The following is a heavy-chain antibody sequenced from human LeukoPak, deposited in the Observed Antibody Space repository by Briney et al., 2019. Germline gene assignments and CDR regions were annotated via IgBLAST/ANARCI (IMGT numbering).Heavy chain of an antibody. Sequence: KTSGTLSLTCAVYGGSLRGYYWSWIRQPPGKGLEWIGEINHSGSTNYNPSLKSRLNLSVDTSKNQFSLKLSSVTAVDTAVYYCARGIGYSSSWYRRNWFDPWGQGTLVTVSS. CDR2: INHSGST. V-gene: IGHV4-34*01. J-gene: IGHJ5*02. CDR3: ARGIGYSSSWYRRNWFDP. D-gene: IGHD6-13*01. CDR1: GGSLRGYY.